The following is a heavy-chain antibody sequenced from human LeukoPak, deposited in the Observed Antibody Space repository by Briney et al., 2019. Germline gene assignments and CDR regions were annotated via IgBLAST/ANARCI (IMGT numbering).Heavy chain of an antibody. Sequence: GASVKVSCKASGYTFTSNHIHWVRQAPGQGLEWMGVINPSGDSTSYAPNFQGRVTMTRDTSTSTVYMELSSLRSEDTAVYYCARGAVVPAAIHPMNYWGQGTLVTVSS. CDR2: INPSGDST. V-gene: IGHV1-46*01. CDR3: ARGAVVPAAIHPMNY. J-gene: IGHJ4*02. D-gene: IGHD2-2*01. CDR1: GYTFTSNH.